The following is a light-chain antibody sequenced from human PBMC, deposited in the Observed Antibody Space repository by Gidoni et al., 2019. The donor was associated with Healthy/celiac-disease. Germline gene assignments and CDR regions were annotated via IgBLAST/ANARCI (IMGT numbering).Light chain of an antibody. CDR2: EIN. CDR1: SSDVGGFNS. Sequence: QSALTPPPSASGSPGQSVTVSCTGTSSDVGGFNSVSWFQQHPGKAPKLLISEINKRSSGVPDRFSGSKSGNTASLTVSGLQADDEAHYFCSSYAGNENFVFGTGTKITV. J-gene: IGLJ1*01. CDR3: SSYAGNENFV. V-gene: IGLV2-8*01.